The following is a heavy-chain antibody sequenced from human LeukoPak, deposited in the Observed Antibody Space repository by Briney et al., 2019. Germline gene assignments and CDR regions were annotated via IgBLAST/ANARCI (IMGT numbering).Heavy chain of an antibody. CDR1: GGSINSYY. CDR3: ARVSVGESIAVAEGQFDY. Sequence: SETLSLTCTVSGGSINSYYWSWIRQPPGKGLEWIGYINYSGSTNYNPSLKSRITISVDTSKNQVSLKLSSVTAADTAVYYCARVSVGESIAVAEGQFDYWGQGTLVTVSS. V-gene: IGHV4-59*01. J-gene: IGHJ4*02. CDR2: INYSGST. D-gene: IGHD6-19*01.